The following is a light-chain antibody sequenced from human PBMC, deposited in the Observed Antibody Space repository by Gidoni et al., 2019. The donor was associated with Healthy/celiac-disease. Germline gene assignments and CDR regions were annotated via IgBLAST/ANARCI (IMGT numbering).Light chain of an antibody. J-gene: IGKJ1*01. CDR1: QSVSSSY. CDR2: GAS. V-gene: IGKV3-20*01. Sequence: ELVLTQSTGTLSLSPGERATLSCRASQSVSSSYLAWYQQKPGHAPRPLIYGASSSGSGTAFTLTISRLEPEDFAVYYCQQYGSSPRWTFGQGTKVEIK. CDR3: QQYGSSPRWT.